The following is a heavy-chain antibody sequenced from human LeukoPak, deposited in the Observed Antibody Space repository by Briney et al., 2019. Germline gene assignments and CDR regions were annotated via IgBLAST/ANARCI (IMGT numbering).Heavy chain of an antibody. CDR3: ARLLYTYKTDY. V-gene: IGHV4-38-2*01. Sequence: SETLSLTCAVSGYSISSGYYWGWIRQPPGKGLEGIGRIYHSGSTYYNPSLKSRVTISVDTSKNQFSLKLSSVTAADTAVYYCARLLYTYKTDYWGQGTLVTVSS. CDR2: IYHSGST. J-gene: IGHJ4*02. D-gene: IGHD3-10*01. CDR1: GYSISSGYY.